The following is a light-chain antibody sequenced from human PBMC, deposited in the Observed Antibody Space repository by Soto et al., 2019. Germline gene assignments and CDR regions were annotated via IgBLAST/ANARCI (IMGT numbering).Light chain of an antibody. CDR3: SSYTTSKTYV. Sequence: QSVLTQPASVSGSPGQSIAISCTGASSDVGGNDYVSWYQHHPGKPPKLLIFDVPDRPSGVPDRFSGSKSGNTASLTISGLQAEDEADYYCSSYTTSKTYVYGTGTKLTVL. CDR1: SSDVGGNDY. CDR2: DVP. J-gene: IGLJ1*01. V-gene: IGLV2-14*03.